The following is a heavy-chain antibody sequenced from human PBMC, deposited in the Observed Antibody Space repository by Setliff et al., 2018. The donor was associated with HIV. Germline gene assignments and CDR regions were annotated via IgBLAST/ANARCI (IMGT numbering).Heavy chain of an antibody. V-gene: IGHV3-23*01. Sequence: PSETLSLTCTVSGGSIRSGGYYWSWIRQHPGKGLEWVSAISGRGDNTYYADSVKGRFTISRDNSKYTMFLQMNSVRAEDTAVYYCAKDGEYYDSSGFSYWGQGTLVTVSS. CDR2: ISGRGDNT. D-gene: IGHD3-22*01. CDR3: AKDGEYYDSSGFSY. J-gene: IGHJ4*02. CDR1: GGSIRSGGYY.